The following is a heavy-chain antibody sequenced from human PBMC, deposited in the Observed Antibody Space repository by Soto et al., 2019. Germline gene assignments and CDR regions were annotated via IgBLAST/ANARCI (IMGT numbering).Heavy chain of an antibody. D-gene: IGHD4-4*01. CDR1: GGSISSSSYF. CDR2: IYYSGST. V-gene: IGHV4-39*01. CDR3: ARHPSNFWFDP. Sequence: PSETLSLTCTVSGGSISSSSYFWGWIRQPPGKGLEWIGSIYYSGSTYYNPSLKSRVTVSVDTSKNQFSLKLSSVTAADTAVYYCARHPSNFWFDPWGQGILVTVSS. J-gene: IGHJ5*02.